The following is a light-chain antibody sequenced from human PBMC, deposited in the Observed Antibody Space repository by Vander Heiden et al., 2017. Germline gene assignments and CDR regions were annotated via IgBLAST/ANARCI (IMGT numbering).Light chain of an antibody. CDR2: KVS. J-gene: IGKJ1*01. Sequence: DIQMPQSPSTLSASVGDSVTITCRASQSVSTWLAWYQQKPGKAPKLLIYKVSSLQRGVPSRFSGSGSETEFTLTISSLQPDDFATYYCQQYNSVSKTFGQGTKVEIK. V-gene: IGKV1-5*03. CDR1: QSVSTW. CDR3: QQYNSVSKT.